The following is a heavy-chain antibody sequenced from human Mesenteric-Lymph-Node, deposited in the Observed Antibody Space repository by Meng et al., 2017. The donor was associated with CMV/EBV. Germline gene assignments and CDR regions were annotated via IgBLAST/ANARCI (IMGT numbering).Heavy chain of an antibody. D-gene: IGHD3-16*01. CDR3: SKRGGY. CDR2: IRYDGSNK. CDR1: GFTFSSYG. Sequence: GESLKISCAASGFTFSSYGMHWVRQTPGKGLEWVAFIRYDGSNKYYADSVKGRFTISRDNSKDTLYLQMNNLRPDDTAVYLCSKRGGYWGQGTLVTVSS. V-gene: IGHV3-30*02. J-gene: IGHJ4*02.